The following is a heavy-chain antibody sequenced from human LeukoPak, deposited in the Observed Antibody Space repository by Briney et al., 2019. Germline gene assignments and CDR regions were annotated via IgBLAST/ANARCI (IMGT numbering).Heavy chain of an antibody. CDR2: ISSDGGNE. CDR1: GFTFSSFG. CDR3: TRIGYSSSWSGDY. D-gene: IGHD6-13*01. J-gene: IGHJ4*02. Sequence: GGSLRLSCAASGFTFSSFGMHWVRQAPGKGLKWVAIISSDGGNEYYADSVKGRFSISRDNSRNTLYLRMNSLRAEDTAIYYCTRIGYSSSWSGDYWGQGTLVTVSS. V-gene: IGHV3-30-3*01.